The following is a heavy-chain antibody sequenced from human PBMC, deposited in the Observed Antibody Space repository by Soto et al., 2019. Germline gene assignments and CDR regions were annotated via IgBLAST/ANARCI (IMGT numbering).Heavy chain of an antibody. CDR2: ISYDGSKK. Sequence: GGSLRLSCAASGFTFSSYGMHWVRQAPGTGLEWVAVISYDGSKKYYADCVTGPFTISRDNSKNTLYLQMNSLRAEDTAVYYCAKNFKETYSGRYYGLGLRDYYYGMDVWGQGTTVTVSS. V-gene: IGHV3-30*18. CDR3: AKNFKETYSGRYYGLGLRDYYYGMDV. D-gene: IGHD1-26*01. CDR1: GFTFSSYG. J-gene: IGHJ6*02.